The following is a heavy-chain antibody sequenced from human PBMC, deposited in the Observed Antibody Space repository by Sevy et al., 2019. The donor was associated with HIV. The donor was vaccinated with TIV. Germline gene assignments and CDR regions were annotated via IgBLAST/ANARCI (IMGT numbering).Heavy chain of an antibody. CDR3: ARQGRGGNGWYKGEDY. CDR1: GGSISSSSYY. V-gene: IGHV4-39*01. J-gene: IGHJ4*02. D-gene: IGHD6-19*01. CDR2: IYYSGST. Sequence: SETLSLTCTVSGGSISSSSYYWGWIRQPPGKGLEWIGSIYYSGSTYYNPSLKSRVTISVDTSKNQFSLKLSSVTAADTAVYYCARQGRGGNGWYKGEDYWGQGTLVTVSS.